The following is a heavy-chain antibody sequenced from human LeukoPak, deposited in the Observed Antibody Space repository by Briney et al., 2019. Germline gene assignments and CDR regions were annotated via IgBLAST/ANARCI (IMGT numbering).Heavy chain of an antibody. CDR1: GYSISSGYY. V-gene: IGHV4-38-2*02. D-gene: IGHD3-10*01. CDR2: IYHSGST. J-gene: IGHJ4*02. CDR3: ARDAAGFTMGV. Sequence: SETLSLTCTVSGYSISSGYYWGWIRQPPGKGLEWIGSIYHSGSTYYNPSLKSRVTISVDTSKNQFSLKLSSVTAADTAVYYCARDAAGFTMGVWGQGTLVTVSS.